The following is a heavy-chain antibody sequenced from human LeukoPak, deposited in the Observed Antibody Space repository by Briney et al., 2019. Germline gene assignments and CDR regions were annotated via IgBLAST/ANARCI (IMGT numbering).Heavy chain of an antibody. J-gene: IGHJ4*02. Sequence: GGSLRLSCAASGFTFSSYSMNWVRQAPGKGLEWVSYISSLGSTIYYADSVKGRFTIFRDNAKNSLYLQMDGLRAEDTAVYYCARGEQEMATMSIDYWGQGTLVTVSS. D-gene: IGHD5-24*01. CDR1: GFTFSSYS. V-gene: IGHV3-48*01. CDR3: ARGEQEMATMSIDY. CDR2: ISSLGSTI.